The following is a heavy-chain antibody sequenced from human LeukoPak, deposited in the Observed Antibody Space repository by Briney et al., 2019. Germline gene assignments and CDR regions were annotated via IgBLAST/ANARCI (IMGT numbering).Heavy chain of an antibody. CDR2: VSGDNGNT. Sequence: ASVKVSCKASGYTFTTYGINWVRQAPGQGLEWMGWVSGDNGNTNYAQKFEGRVTMTSDTSTSTAYMELRSLRSDDTAVYYCARDYGPQTTVTTLYSDYWGQGTLVTVSS. V-gene: IGHV1-18*01. CDR1: GYTFTTYG. D-gene: IGHD4-17*01. J-gene: IGHJ4*02. CDR3: ARDYGPQTTVTTLYSDY.